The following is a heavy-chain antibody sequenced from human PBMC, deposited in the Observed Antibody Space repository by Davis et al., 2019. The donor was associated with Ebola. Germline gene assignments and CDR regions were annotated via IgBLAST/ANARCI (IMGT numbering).Heavy chain of an antibody. J-gene: IGHJ4*02. D-gene: IGHD2-15*01. V-gene: IGHV3-23*01. Sequence: GGSLRLSCAASGFTFSSYAMSWVRQAPGKGLEWVSAISGSGGSTYYADSVKGRFTISRDNSKNTLYLQMNSLRAEDTAVYYCAKPAGYCSGGSCYPYFDYWGQGTLVTVSS. CDR1: GFTFSSYA. CDR3: AKPAGYCSGGSCYPYFDY. CDR2: ISGSGGST.